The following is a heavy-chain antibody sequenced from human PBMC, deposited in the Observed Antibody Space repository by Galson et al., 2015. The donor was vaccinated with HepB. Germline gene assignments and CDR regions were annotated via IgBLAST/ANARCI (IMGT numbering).Heavy chain of an antibody. CDR1: GFTFSSYV. J-gene: IGHJ5*02. CDR3: AKAAAYSSSYYGNWFDP. Sequence: SLRLSCAASGFTFSSYVMSWVRQAPGKGLEWVSDISGDGSSTYYADSVKGRFTISRDNSRNTMYLQMNSLRAEDTAVYYCAKAAAYSSSYYGNWFDPWGQGTLVTVSS. V-gene: IGHV3-23*01. CDR2: ISGDGSST. D-gene: IGHD6-13*01.